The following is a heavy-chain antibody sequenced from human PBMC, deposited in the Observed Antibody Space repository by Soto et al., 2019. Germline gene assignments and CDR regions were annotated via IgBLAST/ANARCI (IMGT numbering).Heavy chain of an antibody. V-gene: IGHV3-30*18. Sequence: QVQLVESGGGVVQPGRSLRLSCAASGFTLSSHGMHWVRQAPGKGLEWVAVLSHDGSNKFYAVSVEGRFTISRDDSKNTLYLQMSSLRAEDTAMYYCAKENTFADYWGQGTLVTVSP. D-gene: IGHD2-2*02. CDR3: AKENTFADY. J-gene: IGHJ4*02. CDR2: LSHDGSNK. CDR1: GFTLSSHG.